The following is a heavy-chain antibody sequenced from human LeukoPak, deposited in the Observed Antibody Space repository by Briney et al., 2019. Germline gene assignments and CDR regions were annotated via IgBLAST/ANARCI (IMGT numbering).Heavy chain of an antibody. D-gene: IGHD4-23*01. CDR1: GFTFSDHY. J-gene: IGHJ5*01. CDR2: ARKKANSYTT. Sequence: GGSLRLSCAASGFTFSDHYMDRVRQAPGKGLEWVGRARKKANSYTTDYAASVKGRFTISRDDSKNSLYLQMNSLKTEDTAVYYCTRRDYGGNSDSWGQGTLVTVSS. CDR3: TRRDYGGNSDS. V-gene: IGHV3-72*01.